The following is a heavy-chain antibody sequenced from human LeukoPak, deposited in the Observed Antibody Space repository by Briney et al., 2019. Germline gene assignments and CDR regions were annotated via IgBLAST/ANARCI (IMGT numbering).Heavy chain of an antibody. V-gene: IGHV4-39*01. CDR1: GGSISSRSYY. CDR2: IFYSGST. J-gene: IGHJ5*02. CDR3: ARHPLKAYVSHWFAP. Sequence: PSETLSLTCTVSGGSISSRSYYWGWLRQPPGKGLEWIASIFYSGSTYHNPSLKSRVTISVDTSKSQFSLKLSSVTAADTAVYFCARHPLKAYVSHWFAPWRQGTLVTVSS. D-gene: IGHD3-10*02.